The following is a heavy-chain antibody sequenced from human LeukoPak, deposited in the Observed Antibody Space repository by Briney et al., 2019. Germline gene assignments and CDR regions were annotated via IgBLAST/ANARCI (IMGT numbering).Heavy chain of an antibody. J-gene: IGHJ5*02. Sequence: MASETLSLTCAVYGGSFSGYYWSWIRQPPGKGLEWIGEINHSGSTNYNPSLRSRVTISVDTSKNQFSLKLSSVTAADTAVYYCARVRCSSTGCYESTWFDPWGQGTLVTVSS. CDR2: INHSGST. CDR3: ARVRCSSTGCYESTWFDP. V-gene: IGHV4-34*01. CDR1: GGSFSGYY. D-gene: IGHD2-2*01.